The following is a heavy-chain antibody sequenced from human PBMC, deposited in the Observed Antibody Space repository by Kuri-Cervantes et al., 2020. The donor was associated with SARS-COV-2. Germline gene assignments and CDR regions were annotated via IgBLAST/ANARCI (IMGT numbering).Heavy chain of an antibody. CDR2: LSRTGTTT. V-gene: IGHV3-23*01. J-gene: IGHJ6*03. Sequence: CLTPSCAASGFTLSNYTITWVRQAPGKWLEWVTTLSRTGTTTDHLDSVKGRFTISRDNSKNTPYLKMASLRAEDPAVYYCARDPRWLPAVYYYYYHMDVWGKGTTVTVSS. D-gene: IGHD6-19*01. CDR1: GFTLSNYT. CDR3: ARDPRWLPAVYYYYYHMDV.